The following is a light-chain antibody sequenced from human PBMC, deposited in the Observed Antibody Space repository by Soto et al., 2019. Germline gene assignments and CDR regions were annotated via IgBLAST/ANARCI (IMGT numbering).Light chain of an antibody. CDR2: GNS. Sequence: QSVLTQPPSVSRPPGQRVTISCTRSSSNIGAGYDVHWYQQLPGTAPKLLIYGNSNRPSGVPDRFSGSKSGTSASLAITGLQAEDEADYYCQSYDSSLSGYVFGTGTKLTVL. J-gene: IGLJ1*01. CDR3: QSYDSSLSGYV. CDR1: SSNIGAGYD. V-gene: IGLV1-40*01.